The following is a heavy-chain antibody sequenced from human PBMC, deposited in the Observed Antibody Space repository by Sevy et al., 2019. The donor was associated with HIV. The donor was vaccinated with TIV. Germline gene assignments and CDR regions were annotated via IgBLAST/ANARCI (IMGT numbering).Heavy chain of an antibody. CDR3: ARATYYYDSSGPYYFDY. J-gene: IGHJ4*02. D-gene: IGHD3-22*01. CDR2: ITSSGSTI. Sequence: GGSLRLSCTASGFTFNDAWMSWVRQAPGKGLEWISYITSSGSTIYYADSVQGRFTISRDNAKNSLFLQMNSLRAEDTAVYYCARATYYYDSSGPYYFDYWGQGTLVTVSS. CDR1: GFTFNDAW. V-gene: IGHV3-11*04.